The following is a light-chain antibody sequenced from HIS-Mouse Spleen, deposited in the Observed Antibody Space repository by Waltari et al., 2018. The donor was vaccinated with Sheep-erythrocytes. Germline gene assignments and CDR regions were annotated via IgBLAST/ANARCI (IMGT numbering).Light chain of an antibody. CDR1: SSDVWGYTP. V-gene: IGLV2-23*01. Sequence: QSALTQPASVSGSPGQSITIPCTGTSSDVWGYTPVSWYQQHPGKAPKLMIYEGSKRPSGVSNRFSGSKSGNTASLTISGLQAEDEADYYCCSYAGSSTPWVFGGGTKLTVL. CDR2: EGS. CDR3: CSYAGSSTPWV. J-gene: IGLJ3*02.